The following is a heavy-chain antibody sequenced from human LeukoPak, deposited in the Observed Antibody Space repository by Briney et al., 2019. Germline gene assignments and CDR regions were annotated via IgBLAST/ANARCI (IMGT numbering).Heavy chain of an antibody. Sequence: APVKVSCTASGYTFTSYGISWVRQAPGQGLEWMGWISAYNGNTNYAQKLQGRVTMTTDTSTSTAYMELRSLRSDDTAVYYCGRDRLWFGDPYYYGMGVWGQGTTVTVSS. V-gene: IGHV1-18*01. J-gene: IGHJ6*02. D-gene: IGHD3-10*01. CDR1: GYTFTSYG. CDR3: GRDRLWFGDPYYYGMGV. CDR2: ISAYNGNT.